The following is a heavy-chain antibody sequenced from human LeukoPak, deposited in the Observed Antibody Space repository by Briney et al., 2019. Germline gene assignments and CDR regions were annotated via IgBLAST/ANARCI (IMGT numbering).Heavy chain of an antibody. CDR3: ARHQGRPAIPFDY. CDR1: GYSFTTFW. Sequence: GESLKISCKGSGYSFTTFWIGWVRQMPGKGLEWMGIIYPGDSDTRYSPSFQGQVTISDDKSITTAYLQWSSLKASDTAMYYCARHQGRPAIPFDYWGQGTLVTVSS. D-gene: IGHD2-21*02. J-gene: IGHJ4*02. CDR2: IYPGDSDT. V-gene: IGHV5-51*01.